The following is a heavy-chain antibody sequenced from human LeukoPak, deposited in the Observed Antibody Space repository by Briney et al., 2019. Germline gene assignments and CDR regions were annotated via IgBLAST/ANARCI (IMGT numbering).Heavy chain of an antibody. J-gene: IGHJ6*03. Sequence: GGSLRLSCAASGFTVSSTYMSWIRQAPGKGLEWVSYISSSGSTIYYADSVKGRFTISRDNAKNSLYLQMNSLRAEDTAVYYCARGAEEGQLGWGIYYYYYMDVWGKGTTVTVSS. CDR2: ISSSGSTI. CDR3: ARGAEEGQLGWGIYYYYYMDV. D-gene: IGHD6-6*01. V-gene: IGHV3-11*04. CDR1: GFTVSSTY.